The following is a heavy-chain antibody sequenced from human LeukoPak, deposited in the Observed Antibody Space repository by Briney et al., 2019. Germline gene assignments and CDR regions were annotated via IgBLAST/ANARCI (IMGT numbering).Heavy chain of an antibody. Sequence: PGGSLRLSCAASGFTFSSYWMSWVRQAPGKGLEWVSAISGSGGSTYYADSVKGRFTISRDNSKNTLYLQMNSLRAEDTAVYYCAKDQHYDFWSGYSNPDPWGQGTLVTVSS. J-gene: IGHJ5*02. CDR1: GFTFSSYW. CDR3: AKDQHYDFWSGYSNPDP. CDR2: ISGSGGST. D-gene: IGHD3-3*01. V-gene: IGHV3-23*01.